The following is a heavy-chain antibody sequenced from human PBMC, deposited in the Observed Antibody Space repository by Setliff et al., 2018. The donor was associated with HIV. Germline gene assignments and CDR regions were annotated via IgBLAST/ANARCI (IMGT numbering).Heavy chain of an antibody. CDR1: GYSFPTYW. D-gene: IGHD5-12*01. CDR3: ARHETGYKF. J-gene: IGHJ4*02. Sequence: PGESLKISCKGSGYSFPTYWIAWVRQMPGKGLEWMGRIDPSDSYTYFSPSFQGHVTISADKSISTAYLQWSSLKASDTAMYFCARHETGYKFWGQGTLVTVSS. V-gene: IGHV5-10-1*01. CDR2: IDPSDSYT.